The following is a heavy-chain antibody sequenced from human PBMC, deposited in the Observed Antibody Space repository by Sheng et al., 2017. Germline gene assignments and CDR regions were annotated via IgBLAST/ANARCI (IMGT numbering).Heavy chain of an antibody. Sequence: EVQLVESGGGLVQPGRSLRLSCAASGFTFEDYAMHWVRQAPGKGLEWVSGISWNSGSIGYADSVKGRFTISRDNAKNSLFLQMNSLRVEDMALYYCTKGLYYDSRSSGMDVWGQGTTVTVSS. CDR2: ISWNSGSI. J-gene: IGHJ6*02. D-gene: IGHD3-22*01. CDR1: GFTFEDYA. CDR3: TKGLYYDSRSSGMDV. V-gene: IGHV3-9*03.